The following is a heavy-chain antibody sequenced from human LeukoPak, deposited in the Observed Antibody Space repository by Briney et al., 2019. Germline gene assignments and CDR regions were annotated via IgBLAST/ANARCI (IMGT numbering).Heavy chain of an antibody. D-gene: IGHD3-9*01. CDR1: GGSISSYF. CDR2: INYSGSS. V-gene: IGHV4-59*01. Sequence: KTSETLSLTCTVSGGSISSYFWSWIRQPPGKGLEWIGYINYSGSSDYNPSLKSRVTFSVDTSKNQFSLRLSSVTAADTAVYYCGRRTYYDTLTGYNYWYFDLWGRGTLVTVSS. J-gene: IGHJ2*01. CDR3: GRRTYYDTLTGYNYWYFDL.